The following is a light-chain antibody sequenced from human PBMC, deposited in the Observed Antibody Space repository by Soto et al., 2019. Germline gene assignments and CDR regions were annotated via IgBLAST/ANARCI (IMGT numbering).Light chain of an antibody. J-gene: IGLJ2*01. V-gene: IGLV2-11*01. CDR3: CSYAGSYNLHVL. Sequence: QSALTQPRSVSGSPGQSVTISCTGTSSDVGGYNYVSWYQQHPGKAPKLMIYDVSKRPSGVPDRFSGSKSGNTASLTISGLQAEDEADYYCCSYAGSYNLHVLFGGVTKLTVL. CDR2: DVS. CDR1: SSDVGGYNY.